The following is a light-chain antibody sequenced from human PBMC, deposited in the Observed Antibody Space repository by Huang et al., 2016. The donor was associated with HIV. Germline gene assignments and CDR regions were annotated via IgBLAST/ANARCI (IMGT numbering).Light chain of an antibody. CDR1: HNINSN. J-gene: IGKJ1*01. CDR2: IAT. V-gene: IGKV1-39*01. Sequence: DIQMTQSPSSLSASIGDRVTMTCRASHNINSNLNWYQQKPGKAPKLLIFIATYLASGVPSRFSGIGSGTHFTLTINGLQPEDLATYFCQQSQNTPWTFGQGSRLEIK. CDR3: QQSQNTPWT.